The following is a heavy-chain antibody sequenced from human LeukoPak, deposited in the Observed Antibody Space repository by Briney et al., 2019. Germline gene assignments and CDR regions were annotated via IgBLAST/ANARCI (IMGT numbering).Heavy chain of an antibody. Sequence: PGGSLRLSCAASGFTFSSYWMHWVRQAPGKGLVWVSRINSDRSSTSYADSVKGRFTISRDNAKNTLYLQMNSLRAEDTAVYYCAREQKVITFGGVIGPWGQGTLVTVSS. CDR2: INSDRSST. J-gene: IGHJ5*02. CDR1: GFTFSSYW. CDR3: AREQKVITFGGVIGP. D-gene: IGHD3-16*01. V-gene: IGHV3-74*01.